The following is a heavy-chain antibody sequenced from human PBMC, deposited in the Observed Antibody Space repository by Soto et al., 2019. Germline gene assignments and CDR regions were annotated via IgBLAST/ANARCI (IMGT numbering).Heavy chain of an antibody. CDR1: GFTFTSSA. Sequence: GASVKVSCKASGFTFTSSAVQWVRQARGQRLEWIGWIVVGSGNTNYAQKFQERFTITRDMSTSTAYMELSSLRPEDTAVYYCAAVLDGYSNYYYGMDVWGQGTTVTVSS. V-gene: IGHV1-58*01. J-gene: IGHJ6*02. CDR3: AAVLDGYSNYYYGMDV. CDR2: IVVGSGNT. D-gene: IGHD4-4*01.